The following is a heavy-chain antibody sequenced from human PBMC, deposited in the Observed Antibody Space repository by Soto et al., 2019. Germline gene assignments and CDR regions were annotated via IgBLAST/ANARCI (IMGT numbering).Heavy chain of an antibody. J-gene: IGHJ6*02. Sequence: KTGGSLRLSCAASGFTFSSYSMNWVRQAPGKGLEWVSSISSSSSYIYYADSVKGRFTISRDNAKNSLYLQMNSLRAEDTAVYYCARDLYDILTGYNYGMDVWGQGTTVTVSS. CDR3: ARDLYDILTGYNYGMDV. CDR1: GFTFSSYS. CDR2: ISSSSSYI. D-gene: IGHD3-9*01. V-gene: IGHV3-21*01.